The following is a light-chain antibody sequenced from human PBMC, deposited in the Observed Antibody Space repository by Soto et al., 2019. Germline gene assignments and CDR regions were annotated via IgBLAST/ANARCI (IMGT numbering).Light chain of an antibody. CDR1: SSNIGDNS. V-gene: IGLV1-51*01. CDR3: GTWDSSLRVGV. CDR2: DNN. J-gene: IGLJ3*02. Sequence: QSVLTQPPSVSAAPGQKVTISCSGSSSNIGDNSVSWYQQLPGTAPKLLIYDNNKRPSGIPDRISGSKFGTSATLDITGLQTGDEADYYCGTWDSSLRVGVFGGGTKLTVL.